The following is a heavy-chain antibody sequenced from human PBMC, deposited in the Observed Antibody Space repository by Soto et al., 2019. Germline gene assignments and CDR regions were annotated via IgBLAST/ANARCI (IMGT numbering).Heavy chain of an antibody. CDR2: IYYSGST. J-gene: IGHJ6*03. Sequence: SETLSLTCTVSGGSISSSSYYWGWIRQPPGKGLEWIGSIYYSGSTYYNPALKSRVTISVDTSKNQFSLKLSSVTAADTAVYYCARQGSYYMDVWGKGTTVTVSS. V-gene: IGHV4-39*01. D-gene: IGHD2-15*01. CDR1: GGSISSSSYY. CDR3: ARQGSYYMDV.